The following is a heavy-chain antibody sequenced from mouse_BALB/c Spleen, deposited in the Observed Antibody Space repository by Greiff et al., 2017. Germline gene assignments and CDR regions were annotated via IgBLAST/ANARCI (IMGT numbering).Heavy chain of an antibody. V-gene: IGHV14-3*02. CDR2: IDPANGST. CDR1: GFNIKDTY. CDR3: ADGGLIDY. J-gene: IGHJ2*01. Sequence: VQLQQSGAELVKPGASVKLSCTASGFNIKDTYMHWVKQRPEQGLEWIGRIDPANGSTKYDPKFQGKATITADTSSNTAYLQLSSLTSEDTAVYYCADGGLIDYWGQGTTLTVSS. D-gene: IGHD2-3*01.